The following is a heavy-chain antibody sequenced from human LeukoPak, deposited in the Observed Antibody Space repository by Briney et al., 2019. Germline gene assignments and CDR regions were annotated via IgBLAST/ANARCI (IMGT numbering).Heavy chain of an antibody. CDR3: ARAVAAAGIYYYYMDV. CDR2: INPNSGGT. D-gene: IGHD6-13*01. J-gene: IGHJ6*03. V-gene: IGHV1-2*02. Sequence: GASVKVSCKASGYTFTGYYMHWVRQAPGQGLEWMGWINPNSGGTNYAQNFQGRVTMTRDTPISTAYMELSRLRSDDTAVYYCARAVAAAGIYYYYMDVWGKGTTVTVSS. CDR1: GYTFTGYY.